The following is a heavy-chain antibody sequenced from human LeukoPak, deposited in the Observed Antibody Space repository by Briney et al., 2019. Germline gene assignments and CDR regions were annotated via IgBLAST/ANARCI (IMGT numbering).Heavy chain of an antibody. D-gene: IGHD3-10*01. Sequence: GESLNISCQASGYSFSTYWSGGVGQMPGNGREWMGIIYTGDSDTSYSPSFQGQVTISADKSISTASLQWSSVKAADTAMYYCARRPSGSGLGFDPWGQGTLVTVSS. V-gene: IGHV5-51*01. J-gene: IGHJ5*02. CDR1: GYSFSTYW. CDR3: ARRPSGSGLGFDP. CDR2: IYTGDSDT.